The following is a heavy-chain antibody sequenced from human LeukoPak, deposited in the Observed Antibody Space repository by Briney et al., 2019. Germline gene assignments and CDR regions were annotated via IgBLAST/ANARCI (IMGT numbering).Heavy chain of an antibody. CDR3: ARLGATTY. CDR2: INHSGST. CDR1: GGSFSGYH. D-gene: IGHD1-26*01. J-gene: IGHJ4*02. V-gene: IGHV4-34*01. Sequence: SETLSLTCAVYGGSFSGYHWSWIRQPPGKGLEWIGEINHSGSTNYNPSLKSRVTISVDTSKNQFSLKLSSVTAADTAVYYCARLGATTYWGQGTLVTVSS.